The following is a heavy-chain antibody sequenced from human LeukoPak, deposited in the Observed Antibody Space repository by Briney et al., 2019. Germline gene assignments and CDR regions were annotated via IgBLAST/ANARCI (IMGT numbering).Heavy chain of an antibody. CDR3: ARDLYSSSSAEGFDY. D-gene: IGHD6-6*01. CDR2: LSSDSTYI. J-gene: IGHJ4*02. CDR1: GFTFSSYS. Sequence: PGGSLRLSCAASGFTFSSYSMNWVRQAPGKGLEWVSSLSSDSTYIFYADSVKGRFTISRDNAKNSVYLEMNSLRADDTGVYYCARDLYSSSSAEGFDYWGQGTLVTVSS. V-gene: IGHV3-21*01.